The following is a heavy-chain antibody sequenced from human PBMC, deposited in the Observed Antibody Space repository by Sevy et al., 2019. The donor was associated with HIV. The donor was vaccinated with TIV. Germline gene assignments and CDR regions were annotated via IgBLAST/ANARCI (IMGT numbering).Heavy chain of an antibody. J-gene: IGHJ5*02. CDR3: ARDRGPYCSGGSCFTPPYNWFDP. CDR2: ISAYNGNT. CDR1: GYTFPSYG. Sequence: ASVKVSCKASGYTFPSYGISWVRQAPGQGLEWMGWISAYNGNTNYAQNLQGRVTMTTDTSTSTAYMELRSLRSDDTAVYYCARDRGPYCSGGSCFTPPYNWFDPWGQGTLVTVSS. D-gene: IGHD2-15*01. V-gene: IGHV1-18*04.